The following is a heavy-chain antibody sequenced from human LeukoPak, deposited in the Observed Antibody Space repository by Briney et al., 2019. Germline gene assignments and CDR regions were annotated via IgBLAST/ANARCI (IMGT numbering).Heavy chain of an antibody. Sequence: GGSLRLSCAPSGFTFSSYSMSWVRQAPKKGLEWVSVISASGGSTNYADSVKGRFTISRDNAKNSLYLQMNSLRAEDTAVYYCAELGITMIGGVWGKGTTVTISS. CDR2: ISASGGST. CDR3: AELGITMIGGV. J-gene: IGHJ6*04. V-gene: IGHV3-23*01. D-gene: IGHD3-10*02. CDR1: GFTFSSYS.